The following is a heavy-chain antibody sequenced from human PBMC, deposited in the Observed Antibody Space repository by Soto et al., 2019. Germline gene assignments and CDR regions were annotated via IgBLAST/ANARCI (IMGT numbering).Heavy chain of an antibody. J-gene: IGHJ6*03. D-gene: IGHD3-9*01. CDR2: ISSSGTRM. Sequence: QVQLVESGGGLVQPGGSLRLSCTASGFTFSDYYMTWIRQAPGKGLESVSYISSSGTRMYYADSVKGRFTISRDNAKNSLYLQLNSLRAEDTPVYYCAREYYVVLTDYYRYYYIDVWGKGIMVTVSS. CDR3: AREYYVVLTDYYRYYYIDV. V-gene: IGHV3-11*01. CDR1: GFTFSDYY.